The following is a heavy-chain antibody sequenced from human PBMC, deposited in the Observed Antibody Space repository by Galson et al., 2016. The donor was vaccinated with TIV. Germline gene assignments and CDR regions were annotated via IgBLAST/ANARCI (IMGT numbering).Heavy chain of an antibody. Sequence: QSGAEVKKPGGSLKISCKTSGYRFSHSWIGWVRQKPGKGLEWVGHIYPGDSDTRYSPSFQGHVTISADTSIDTAYLQWGSLKASDTAIYYCARHGYDFWNGQDYVFYGMDVWGQGTTVTVSS. V-gene: IGHV5-51*01. D-gene: IGHD3-3*01. CDR3: ARHGYDFWNGQDYVFYGMDV. CDR1: GYRFSHSW. CDR2: IYPGDSDT. J-gene: IGHJ6*02.